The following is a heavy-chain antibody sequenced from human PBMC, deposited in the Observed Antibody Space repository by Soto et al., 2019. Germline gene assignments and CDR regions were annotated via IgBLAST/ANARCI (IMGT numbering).Heavy chain of an antibody. Sequence: SSVKVSCKASGYTFTVYGISLVLHAPGQGLEWMGWISAYNGNTNYAQKLQGRVTMTTDTSTSTAYMELRSLRSDDTAVYYCARVYCSSTSCPYYFDYWGQGTLVTVSS. CDR2: ISAYNGNT. CDR3: ARVYCSSTSCPYYFDY. V-gene: IGHV1-18*01. D-gene: IGHD2-2*01. CDR1: GYTFTVYG. J-gene: IGHJ4*02.